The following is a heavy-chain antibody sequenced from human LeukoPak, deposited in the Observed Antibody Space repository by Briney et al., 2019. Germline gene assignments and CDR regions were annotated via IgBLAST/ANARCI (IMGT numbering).Heavy chain of an antibody. CDR1: GYTFTGYY. J-gene: IGHJ4*02. V-gene: IGHV1-2*02. CDR3: ARYKVDTAMEDPRYYFDY. Sequence: EASVKVSCKASGYTFTGYYMHWVRQAPGQGLEWMGWINPNSGGTNYAQKFQGRVTMTRDTSISTAYMELSRLRSDDTAVYYCARYKVDTAMEDPRYYFDYWGQGTLVTVSS. CDR2: INPNSGGT. D-gene: IGHD5-18*01.